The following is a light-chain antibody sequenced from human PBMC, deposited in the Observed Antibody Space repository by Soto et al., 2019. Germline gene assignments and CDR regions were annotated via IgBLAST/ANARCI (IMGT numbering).Light chain of an antibody. CDR1: SSDVGGYKY. J-gene: IGLJ1*01. V-gene: IGLV2-14*01. Sequence: QSALIQPASVSGSPGQSITISCTGTSSDVGGYKYVCWYQQHPGKVPKLMIYDVSKRPSGVSNRFSGSKSGNTASLTISGLQPEDEADYYCSSYRSDNTLSVGTGTKLTVL. CDR2: DVS. CDR3: SSYRSDNTLS.